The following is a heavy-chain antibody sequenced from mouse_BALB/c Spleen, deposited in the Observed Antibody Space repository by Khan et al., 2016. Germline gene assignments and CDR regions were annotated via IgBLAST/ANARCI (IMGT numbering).Heavy chain of an antibody. D-gene: IGHD2-1*01. CDR2: IYPGNGDT. V-gene: IGHV1-87*01. CDR1: GYTFIRYW. J-gene: IGHJ2*01. Sequence: QVQLQQSGAELARPGASVRLSCKASGYTFIRYWMQWVKQRPGQGLEWIGAIYPGNGDTSYTQKFKGKATLTADKSSSTAYMQLSSLASEDSAVYYWARNYYGNPDYWGQGTTLTVSS. CDR3: ARNYYGNPDY.